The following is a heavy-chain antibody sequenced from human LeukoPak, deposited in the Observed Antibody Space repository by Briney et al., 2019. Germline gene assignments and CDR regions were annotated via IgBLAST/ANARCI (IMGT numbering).Heavy chain of an antibody. D-gene: IGHD3-10*01. CDR1: GGSITSGDYY. CDR2: IYYSGNT. CDR3: ARATITMAVGVPADAFDI. Sequence: PSQTLSLTCNVFGGSITSGDYYWGWIRQPPGKGLEWIGYIYYSGNTYYNPSLKSRVTISVDTSKKQFSLKLRSVTAADTAVYYCARATITMAVGVPADAFDIWGPGTMVTVS. V-gene: IGHV4-30-4*08. J-gene: IGHJ3*02.